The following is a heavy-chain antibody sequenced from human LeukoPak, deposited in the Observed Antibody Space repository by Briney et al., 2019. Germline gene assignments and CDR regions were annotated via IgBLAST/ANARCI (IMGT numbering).Heavy chain of an antibody. CDR1: GYTFTSYG. J-gene: IGHJ5*02. V-gene: IGHV1-18*01. D-gene: IGHD6-13*01. CDR2: ISAYNGNT. Sequence: ASVKVSCKASGYTFTSYGISWVRQAPGQGLEWMGWISAYNGNTNYAQKLQGRVTMTTDTSTSTAYMELRSLRSDDTAVYYCARERRSIAAANNWFDPWGQGTLVTVSS. CDR3: ARERRSIAAANNWFDP.